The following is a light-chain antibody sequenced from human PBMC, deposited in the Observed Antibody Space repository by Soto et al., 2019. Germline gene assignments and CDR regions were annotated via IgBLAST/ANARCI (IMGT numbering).Light chain of an antibody. CDR3: SAYTTSSTLV. CDR2: EVT. V-gene: IGLV2-14*01. Sequence: QSVLTQPASVSASPGQSVTISCAGTSSDVGGYNYVSWYQQRPGRAPKLMIYEVTYRPSGVSNRFSGSKSGNTASLTISGLQAEDEADSYCSAYTTSSTLVFGTGTKVTVL. CDR1: SSDVGGYNY. J-gene: IGLJ1*01.